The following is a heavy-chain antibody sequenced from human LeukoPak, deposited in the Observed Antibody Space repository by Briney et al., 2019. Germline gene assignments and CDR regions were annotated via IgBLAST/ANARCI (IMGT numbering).Heavy chain of an antibody. V-gene: IGHV3-30*18. D-gene: IGHD4-17*01. CDR2: ISYDGSNK. CDR1: GFTFSSYG. J-gene: IGHJ5*02. CDR3: AKDFDTVTDWFDP. Sequence: GGSLRLSCAASGFTFSSYGMHWVRQAPGKGLEWVAVISYDGSNKYYADSVKGRFTISRDTSKNTLYLQMNSLRAEDTAVYYCAKDFDTVTDWFDPWGQGTLVTVSS.